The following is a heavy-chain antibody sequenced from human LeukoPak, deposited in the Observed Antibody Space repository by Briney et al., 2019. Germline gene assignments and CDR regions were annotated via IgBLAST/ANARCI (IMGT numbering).Heavy chain of an antibody. D-gene: IGHD3-3*01. V-gene: IGHV1-8*03. J-gene: IGHJ4*02. CDR2: MNPASGNT. CDR3: ARGAFWSGYYSGSDN. Sequence: ASVKVSCKASGGTFSSYAISWVRQAPGQGLEWMGWMNPASGNTGYAQKFQSRVTITRNTSISTAYMELSSLRSEDTAVYFCARGAFWSGYYSGSDNWGQGTLVTVSS. CDR1: GGTFSSYA.